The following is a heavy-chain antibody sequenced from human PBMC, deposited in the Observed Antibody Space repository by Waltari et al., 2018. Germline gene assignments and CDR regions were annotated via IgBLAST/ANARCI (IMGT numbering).Heavy chain of an antibody. CDR2: ITPSFGTA. D-gene: IGHD1-26*01. Sequence: QVQLVQSGAEVKKPGSSVKVSCKASGGTFSSYAISWVRQAPGQGLEWMGGITPSFGTANDGQKFQGRVTITADESTSTAYMELSSLRSEDTAVYYCARDFRGSQQEYFDYWGQGTLVTVSS. J-gene: IGHJ4*02. CDR3: ARDFRGSQQEYFDY. CDR1: GGTFSSYA. V-gene: IGHV1-69*12.